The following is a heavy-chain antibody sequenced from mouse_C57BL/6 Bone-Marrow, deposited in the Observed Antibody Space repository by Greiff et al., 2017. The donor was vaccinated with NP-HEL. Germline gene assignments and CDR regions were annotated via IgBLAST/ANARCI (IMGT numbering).Heavy chain of an antibody. V-gene: IGHV1-50*01. CDR3: ARKLAWFAY. J-gene: IGHJ3*01. CDR1: GYTFTSYW. Sequence: QVHVKQPGAELVKPGASVKLSCKASGYTFTSYWMQWVKQRPGQGLEWIGEIDPSDSYTNYNQKFKGKATLTVDTSSSTAYMQLSSLTSEDSAVYYCARKLAWFAYWGQGTLVTVSA. CDR2: IDPSDSYT.